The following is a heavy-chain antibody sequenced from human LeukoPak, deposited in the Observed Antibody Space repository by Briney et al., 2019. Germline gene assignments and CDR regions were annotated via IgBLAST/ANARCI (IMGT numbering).Heavy chain of an antibody. CDR3: ARSRQASGLFSS. CDR1: GDSISSSSYY. Sequence: PSETLSLTCTVSGDSISSSSYYWGWIRQPPGKGLEWIGSMYYSGSTYYNPSLKSRVTRSVDTSKNQFSLKLSSVTAADTAVYYCARSRQASGLFSSWGQGTLVVVSS. V-gene: IGHV4-39*07. J-gene: IGHJ5*02. D-gene: IGHD3-10*01. CDR2: MYYSGST.